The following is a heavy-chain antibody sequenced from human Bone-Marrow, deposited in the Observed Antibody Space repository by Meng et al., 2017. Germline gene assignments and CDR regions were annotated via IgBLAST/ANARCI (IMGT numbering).Heavy chain of an antibody. CDR3: ARDHRPGYYDSSGYYPYY. CDR1: GYTFSSYG. Sequence: ASVKDSCKASGYTFSSYGISWVRQATGQGLEWMGWISAYNGNTNYAQKLQGRVTMTTDTSTSTAYMALRSLRSDDTAVYYCARDHRPGYYDSSGYYPYYWGQGTLVTVSS. CDR2: ISAYNGNT. D-gene: IGHD3-22*01. J-gene: IGHJ4*02. V-gene: IGHV1-18*01.